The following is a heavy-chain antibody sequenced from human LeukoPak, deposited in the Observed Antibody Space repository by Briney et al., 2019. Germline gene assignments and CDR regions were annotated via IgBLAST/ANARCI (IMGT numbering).Heavy chain of an antibody. Sequence: SETLSLTCTVSGGSTSIDYWSWIRQSPGKGLEWVGYVYNSGDTGKNPFLKSRVTILLDTSKNQCSLKLTSVSAADTAVYYCARLKLGAYFDLWGRGTLVTVSS. CDR2: VYNSGDT. V-gene: IGHV4-59*08. CDR1: GGSTSIDY. J-gene: IGHJ2*01. CDR3: ARLKLGAYFDL. D-gene: IGHD3-16*01.